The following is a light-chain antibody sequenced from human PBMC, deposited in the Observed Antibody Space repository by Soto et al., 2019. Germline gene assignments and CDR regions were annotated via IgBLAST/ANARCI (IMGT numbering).Light chain of an antibody. Sequence: DIQMTQSPSTLSASVGDRVTITCRASQSISSWLAWYQQKPGKAPKLLIYDASSLESGVPSRFSGSGSGTEFTLTISRLQPDDFAAYCCQQYNSYSPLTFGGGTKVAIK. J-gene: IGKJ4*01. CDR2: DAS. CDR1: QSISSW. CDR3: QQYNSYSPLT. V-gene: IGKV1-5*01.